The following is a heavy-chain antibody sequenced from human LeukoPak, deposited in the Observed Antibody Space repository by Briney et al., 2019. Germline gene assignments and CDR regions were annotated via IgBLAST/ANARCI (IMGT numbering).Heavy chain of an antibody. V-gene: IGHV4-59*02. CDR1: GASVSRSH. CDR3: ARGFYEPFDR. CDR2: VDYNGST. Sequence: SETLSLTCTVSGASVSRSHWNWIRQSPGKGLEWIANVDYNGSTKYNPSLRGRGTMSLDTSKNQFYLKLESVTAADTARYCARGFYEPFDRWGKGTLVTVSS. D-gene: IGHD2/OR15-2a*01. J-gene: IGHJ5*02.